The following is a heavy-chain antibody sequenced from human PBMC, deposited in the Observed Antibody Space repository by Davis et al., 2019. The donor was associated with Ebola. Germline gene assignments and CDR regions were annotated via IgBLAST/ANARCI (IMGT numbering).Heavy chain of an antibody. J-gene: IGHJ4*02. Sequence: GGSLRLSCAASGFTFSTYSMNWVRQAPGKELEWVSYISSSSSTIYYADSVKGRFTISRDNAKNSLYLQMNSLRDEDTAVYYCATWELSSSWHYFDYWGQGTLVTVSS. V-gene: IGHV3-48*02. CDR3: ATWELSSSWHYFDY. CDR1: GFTFSTYS. CDR2: ISSSSSTI. D-gene: IGHD6-13*01.